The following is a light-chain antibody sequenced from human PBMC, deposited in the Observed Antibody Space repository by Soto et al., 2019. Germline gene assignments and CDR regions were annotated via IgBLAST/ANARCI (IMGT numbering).Light chain of an antibody. J-gene: IGKJ5*01. CDR3: QQYGISIT. Sequence: IVLTQSPGTLSLSPGERATLSCRASQSVPRSYLAWYQQRPGPAPRLLIYGTSSRAAGIPDRFSGSGSGTDFTLTISRLEPEDFAVFYCQQYGISITFGQGTRLEIK. CDR1: QSVPRSY. CDR2: GTS. V-gene: IGKV3-20*01.